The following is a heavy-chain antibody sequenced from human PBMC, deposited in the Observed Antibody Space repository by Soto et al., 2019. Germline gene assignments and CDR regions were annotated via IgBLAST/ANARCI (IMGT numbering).Heavy chain of an antibody. CDR2: IYYSGST. CDR1: GGSISSGDYY. D-gene: IGHD3-22*01. J-gene: IGHJ5*02. CDR3: AREQENYDSSGYYSSRFDP. V-gene: IGHV4-30-4*01. Sequence: SETLSLTCTVSGGSISSGDYYWSWIRQPPGKGLEWIGYIYYSGSTYYSPSLKSRVTISVDTSKNQFSLKLSSVTAADTAVYYCAREQENYDSSGYYSSRFDPWGQGTLVTVS.